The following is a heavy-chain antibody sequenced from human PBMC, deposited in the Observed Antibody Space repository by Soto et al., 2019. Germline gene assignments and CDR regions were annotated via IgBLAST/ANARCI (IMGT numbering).Heavy chain of an antibody. J-gene: IGHJ6*01. CDR2: ISYDGSNK. Sequence: GGSLRLSCAASGFTFSSYGMHWVRQAPGKGLEWVAVISYDGSNKYYADSVKGRFTISRDNSKNTLYLQMKSLRAEDTAVYYCAKDQGRYSNYVVCWSGALIYYGMYFWGQGSTVTVSS. D-gene: IGHD4-4*01. CDR1: GFTFSSYG. CDR3: AKDQGRYSNYVVCWSGALIYYGMYF. V-gene: IGHV3-30*18.